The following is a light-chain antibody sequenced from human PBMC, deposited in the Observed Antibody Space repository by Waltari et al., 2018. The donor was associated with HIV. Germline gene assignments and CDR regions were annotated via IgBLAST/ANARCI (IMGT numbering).Light chain of an antibody. Sequence: QSALTQPASVSGSPGQSIIISCTGTSGDVGGFDFVSWYQQYPGTAPKGSISDVTTRPSVVSSRFAGSKSGNTASLTISGLQGEDEADYYCASYTHSSTLVFGGGTKLTVL. CDR2: DVT. V-gene: IGLV2-14*03. CDR1: SGDVGGFDF. J-gene: IGLJ3*02. CDR3: ASYTHSSTLV.